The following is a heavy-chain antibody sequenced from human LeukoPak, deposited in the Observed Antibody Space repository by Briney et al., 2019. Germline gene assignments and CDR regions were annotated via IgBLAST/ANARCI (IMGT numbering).Heavy chain of an antibody. Sequence: PGGSLRLSCEASGFTFSSYAMSWVRQAPGKGLEYVSSISSNGGSTYYAASVKGRFTISRDNSKNTVYLQMSSLRAEDTAMYYCVKALTDPYYYGMDVWGQGTTVTVSS. D-gene: IGHD3-9*01. V-gene: IGHV3-64D*06. CDR1: GFTFSSYA. CDR2: ISSNGGST. J-gene: IGHJ6*02. CDR3: VKALTDPYYYGMDV.